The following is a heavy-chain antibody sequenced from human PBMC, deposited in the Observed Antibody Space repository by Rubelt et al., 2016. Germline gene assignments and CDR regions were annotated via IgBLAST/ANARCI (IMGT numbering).Heavy chain of an antibody. V-gene: IGHV1-18*01. CDR3: ARSPRYDFEDNWFDP. D-gene: IGHD3-3*01. CDR1: GYTFTSYG. Sequence: QVQLVQSGAEVKKPGASVKVSCKASGYTFTSYGISWVRQAPGQGLEWMGWISAYNGNTNYAQKCQGRVTMTTDRSTSTAYMELRSLRSDDTAVYYCARSPRYDFEDNWFDPWGQGTLVTVSS. J-gene: IGHJ5*02. CDR2: ISAYNGNT.